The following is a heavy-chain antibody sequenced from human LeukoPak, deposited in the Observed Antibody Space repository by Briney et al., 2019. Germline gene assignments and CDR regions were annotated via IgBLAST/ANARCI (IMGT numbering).Heavy chain of an antibody. CDR3: ARQGYSSGWYVIYYLDY. J-gene: IGHJ4*02. CDR2: IYPGDSDT. CDR1: GYSFTSYW. D-gene: IGHD6-19*01. Sequence: GESLKISCKGSGYSFTSYWIGWVRQMPGKGLEWMGIIYPGDSDTRYSPSFQGQVTISADKSISTAYLQWSSLKASDTAMYYCARQGYSSGWYVIYYLDYWGQGTLVTVSS. V-gene: IGHV5-51*01.